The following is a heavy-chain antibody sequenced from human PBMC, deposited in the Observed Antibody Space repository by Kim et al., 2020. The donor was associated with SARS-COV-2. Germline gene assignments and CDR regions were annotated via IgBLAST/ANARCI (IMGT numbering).Heavy chain of an antibody. D-gene: IGHD3-3*01. CDR1: GFNFGDYD. J-gene: IGHJ3*01. CDR3: AKEGYDTLRAVDL. Sequence: GGSLRLSCAGSGFNFGDYDMHWVRQGPGKGLEWVSSISCNSGTKGYADSVTGRFTISRDNAKKSLFLQMQILRPEDTAVYYCAKEGYDTLRAVDLCGQGT. CDR2: ISCNSGTK. V-gene: IGHV3-9*01.